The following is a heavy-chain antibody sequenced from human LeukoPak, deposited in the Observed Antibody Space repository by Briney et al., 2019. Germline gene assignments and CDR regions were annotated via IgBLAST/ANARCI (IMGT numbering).Heavy chain of an antibody. J-gene: IGHJ3*02. CDR3: AGPSSRARGAFDI. CDR1: GGTFSSYA. Sequence: SVKVSCKASGGTFSSYAISWVRQAPGQGLEWMGGIIPIFGTANYAQKFQGRVTITADESTSTAYMELSSLRSEDTAVYYCAGPSSRARGAFDIWAKGQWSPSLQ. V-gene: IGHV1-69*13. CDR2: IIPIFGTA. D-gene: IGHD6-13*01.